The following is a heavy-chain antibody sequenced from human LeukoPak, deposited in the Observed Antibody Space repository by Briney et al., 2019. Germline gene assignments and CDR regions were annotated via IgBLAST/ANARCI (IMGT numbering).Heavy chain of an antibody. CDR2: INPSGGST. CDR1: GGTFSSYA. Sequence: ASVEVSCKASGGTFSSYAISWVRQAPGQGLEWMGIINPSGGSTSYAQKFQGRVTMTRDTSTSTVYMELSSLRSEDTAVYYCARDENWFDPWGQGTLVTVSS. V-gene: IGHV1-46*01. CDR3: ARDENWFDP. J-gene: IGHJ5*02.